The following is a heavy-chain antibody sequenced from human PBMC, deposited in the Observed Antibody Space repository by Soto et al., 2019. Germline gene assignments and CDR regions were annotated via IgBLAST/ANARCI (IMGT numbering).Heavy chain of an antibody. CDR3: ASVLWSGYRNVAFDI. D-gene: IGHD3-3*01. CDR2: INSDGSST. J-gene: IGHJ3*02. Sequence: EVQLVESGGGLVQPGGSLRLSCAASGFSLSSYWVHWVRQAPGKGLVWVSRINSDGSSTTYADSVKGRFTISRDNAKNTLYLQMNGLRAEDTAVYYCASVLWSGYRNVAFDIWGQGTMVTVSS. V-gene: IGHV3-74*01. CDR1: GFSLSSYW.